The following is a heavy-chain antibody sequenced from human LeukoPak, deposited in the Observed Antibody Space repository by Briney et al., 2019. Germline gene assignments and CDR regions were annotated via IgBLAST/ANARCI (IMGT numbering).Heavy chain of an antibody. CDR2: IKPDGSEK. J-gene: IGHJ3*02. V-gene: IGHV3-7*01. CDR3: AREPRNWNYMSDAFDI. CDR1: HFTFTTYW. D-gene: IGHD1-7*01. Sequence: PGGSLRLSCAASHFTFTTYWMSWLRQAPGKGLEWVANIKPDGSEKYYVDSVKGRFTISRDNAKNSLYLQMDSLRVEDTAMYYCAREPRNWNYMSDAFDIWGQGTMVTVSS.